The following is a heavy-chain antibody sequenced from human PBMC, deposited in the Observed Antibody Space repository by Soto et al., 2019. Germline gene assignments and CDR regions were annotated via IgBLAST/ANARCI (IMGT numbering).Heavy chain of an antibody. J-gene: IGHJ3*01. D-gene: IGHD5-12*01. V-gene: IGHV3-72*01. CDR1: GFTFSDHY. Sequence: GGSLRLSCAASGFTFSDHYMDWVRQAPGKGLEWVARSRSKVRDYTTVYAASVKGRFTISRDNSENSLYLQMSSLKIEDSAVYYCVRGYNSFDSWGQGTMVTV. CDR3: VRGYNSFDS. CDR2: SRSKVRDYTT.